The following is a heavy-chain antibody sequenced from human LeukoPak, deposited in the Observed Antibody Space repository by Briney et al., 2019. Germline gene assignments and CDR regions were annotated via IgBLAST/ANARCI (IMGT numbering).Heavy chain of an antibody. CDR3: ARGEGGDNYYDSNEGAFDL. V-gene: IGHV4-59*01. CDR1: VGFIKIYY. J-gene: IGHJ3*01. CDR2: IYYSGST. D-gene: IGHD3-22*01. Sequence: PSETLSLTCTLSVGFIKIYYWSSIRQPPGKGLEWIGYIYYSGSTNYNPSLKSRVTISVDTSKNQFSLKLSSVTAADTAVYYCARGEGGDNYYDSNEGAFDLWGQGTMVTVSS.